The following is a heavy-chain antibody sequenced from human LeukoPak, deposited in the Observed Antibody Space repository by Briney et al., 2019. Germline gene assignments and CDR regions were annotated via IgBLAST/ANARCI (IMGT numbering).Heavy chain of an antibody. CDR2: ISYSGGT. CDR1: DGSITSSIYY. V-gene: IGHV4-39*02. J-gene: IGHJ5*02. CDR3: AREAGWFDP. Sequence: SETLSLTCTVSDGSITSSIYYWGWIRQPPGKGLQWIASISYSGGTYYNPSLKSRVTISVDTSKNQFSLKLSSVTAADTAVYYCAREAGWFDPWGQGTLVTVSS.